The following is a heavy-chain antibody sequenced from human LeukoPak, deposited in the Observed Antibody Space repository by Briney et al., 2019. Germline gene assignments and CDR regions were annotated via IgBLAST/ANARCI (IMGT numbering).Heavy chain of an antibody. V-gene: IGHV3-53*01. CDR2: IYSGGST. D-gene: IGHD3-10*01. CDR3: ARVKYGSGSYAFDI. J-gene: IGHJ3*02. Sequence: ETLSLTCAVSGGSISTSNSYWGWIRRPPGKGLEWVSVIYSGGSTYYADSVKGRFTISRDNSKNTLYLQMNSLRAEDTAVYYCARVKYGSGSYAFDIWGQGTMVTVSS. CDR1: GGSISTSNSY.